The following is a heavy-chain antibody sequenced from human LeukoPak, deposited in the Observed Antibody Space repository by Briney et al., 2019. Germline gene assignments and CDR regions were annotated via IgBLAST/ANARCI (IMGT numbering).Heavy chain of an antibody. CDR3: ARAYSSGWYID. Sequence: SETLSLTCTVSGGSISSYYWSWIRLPPGKGLEWIGYIYYSGSTNYNPSLKSRVTISVDTSKNQFSLKLSSVTAADTAVYYCARAYSSGWYIDWGQGTLVTVSS. CDR1: GGSISSYY. CDR2: IYYSGST. D-gene: IGHD6-19*01. J-gene: IGHJ4*02. V-gene: IGHV4-59*01.